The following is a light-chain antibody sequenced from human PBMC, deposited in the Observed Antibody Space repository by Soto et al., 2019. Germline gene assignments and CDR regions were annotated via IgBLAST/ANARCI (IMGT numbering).Light chain of an antibody. J-gene: IGLJ1*01. V-gene: IGLV3-21*02. CDR3: QVCDSSSDHYV. Sequence: SYELTQPPSVLVAPGQTARITCGGNKIGSKSVHWYQQKPGQAPVLVVYDDSDRPSGIPERFSGSNSGNTATLTISRVEAGDEAVYYCQVCDSSSDHYVFATWATVTVL. CDR2: DDS. CDR1: KIGSKS.